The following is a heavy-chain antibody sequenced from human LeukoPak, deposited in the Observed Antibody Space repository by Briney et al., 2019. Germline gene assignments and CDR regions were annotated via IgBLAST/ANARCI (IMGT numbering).Heavy chain of an antibody. CDR2: ISGSGGST. CDR3: AKDSPYYYDSSGYYWGPNNGGFDY. V-gene: IGHV3-23*01. Sequence: PGGSLRLSCAASGFTFSSYAMSWVRQAPGKGLEWVSAISGSGGSTYYADSVKGRFTISRDNSKNTLYLQMNSLRAEDTAVYYCAKDSPYYYDSSGYYWGPNNGGFDYWGQGTLVTVSS. J-gene: IGHJ4*02. CDR1: GFTFSSYA. D-gene: IGHD3-22*01.